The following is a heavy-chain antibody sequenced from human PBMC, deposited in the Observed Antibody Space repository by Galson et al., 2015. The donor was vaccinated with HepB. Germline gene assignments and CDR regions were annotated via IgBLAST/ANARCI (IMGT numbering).Heavy chain of an antibody. Sequence: SLRLSCAASGFTFSSYSMNWVRQAPGKGLEWVSSISSSSSYIYYADSVKGRFTISRDNAKNSLYLQMNSLRAEDTAVYYCARDRERGYYYYMDVWGKGTTVTVSS. CDR1: GFTFSSYS. J-gene: IGHJ6*03. CDR2: ISSSSSYI. V-gene: IGHV3-21*01. D-gene: IGHD5-24*01. CDR3: ARDRERGYYYYMDV.